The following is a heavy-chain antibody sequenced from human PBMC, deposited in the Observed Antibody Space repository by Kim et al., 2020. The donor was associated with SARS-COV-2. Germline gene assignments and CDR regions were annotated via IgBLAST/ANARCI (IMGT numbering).Heavy chain of an antibody. Sequence: GGSLRLSCAASGFTFSSYSISWVRQAPGKGLEWVAAISGSGGGTYYADSVKGRFTISRDNSKNTLYLQINSLRADDTAVYFCVKGSSTSYFDYWGQGTLV. J-gene: IGHJ4*02. D-gene: IGHD2-2*01. CDR1: GFTFSSYS. CDR2: ISGSGGGT. V-gene: IGHV3-23*01. CDR3: VKGSSTSYFDY.